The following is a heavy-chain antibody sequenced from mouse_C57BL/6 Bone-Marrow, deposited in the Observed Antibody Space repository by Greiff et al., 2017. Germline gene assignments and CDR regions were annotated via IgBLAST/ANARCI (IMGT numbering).Heavy chain of an antibody. Sequence: VQLQQSGPVLARPGASVKMSCKTSGYTFTSYWMHWVKQRPGQGLEWIGAIYPGNSDTSYNQKFKGKAKLTAVTSASTAYMELSSLTDEDSAVYYCLTGDCGSDGVWGTGTRVTVTS. J-gene: IGHJ1*03. CDR1: GYTFTSYW. CDR2: IYPGNSDT. V-gene: IGHV1-5*01. CDR3: LTGDCGSDGV. D-gene: IGHD4-1*01.